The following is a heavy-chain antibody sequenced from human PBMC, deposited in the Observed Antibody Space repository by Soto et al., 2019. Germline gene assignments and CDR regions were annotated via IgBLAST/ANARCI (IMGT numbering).Heavy chain of an antibody. J-gene: IGHJ6*03. Sequence: SETLSLTCTVSGGSISSYYWSWIRQPPGKGLEWIGYIYYSGSTNYNPSLKSRVTISVDTSKNQFSLKLSSVTAADTAVYYCAREVWGNYRPIHYYYYMDVWGKGTTVTVSS. CDR2: IYYSGST. D-gene: IGHD4-4*01. CDR1: GGSISSYY. CDR3: AREVWGNYRPIHYYYYMDV. V-gene: IGHV4-59*12.